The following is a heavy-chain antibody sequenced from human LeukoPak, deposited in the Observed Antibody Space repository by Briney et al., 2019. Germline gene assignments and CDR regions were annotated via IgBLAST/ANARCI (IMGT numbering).Heavy chain of an antibody. CDR2: INSDGSST. J-gene: IGHJ4*02. CDR3: ARVYDSSGYYSWGGY. CDR1: GFTFSSYW. D-gene: IGHD3-22*01. Sequence: PGGSLRLSCAASGFTFSSYWMHWDRQAPGKGLVWVSRINSDGSSTSYADSVKGRFTISRDNAKNTLYLQMNSLRAEDTAVYYCARVYDSSGYYSWGGYWGQGTLVTVSS. V-gene: IGHV3-74*01.